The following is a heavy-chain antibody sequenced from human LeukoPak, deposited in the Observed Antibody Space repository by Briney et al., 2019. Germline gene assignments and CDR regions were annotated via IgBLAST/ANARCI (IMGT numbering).Heavy chain of an antibody. Sequence: GASVKVSCKASGGTFSSYAISWVRQAPGQGLEWMGGIIPIFGTANYAQKFQGRVTITADESTSTAYMELSSLRSEDTAVYYCARDLGSSGWNWFDPWGQGTLVTVSS. V-gene: IGHV1-69*13. CDR3: ARDLGSSGWNWFDP. CDR1: GGTFSSYA. J-gene: IGHJ5*02. CDR2: IIPIFGTA. D-gene: IGHD3-22*01.